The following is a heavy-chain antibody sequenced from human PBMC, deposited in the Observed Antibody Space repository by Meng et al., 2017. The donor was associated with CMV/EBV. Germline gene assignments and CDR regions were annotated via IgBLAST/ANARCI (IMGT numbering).Heavy chain of an antibody. J-gene: IGHJ4*02. V-gene: IGHV4-34*01. Sequence: QVQLQQWGAGLLKPSGTRSLTCAVYGGSFSGYYWSWIRQPPGKGLEWIGEINHSGSTNYNPSLKSRVTISVDTSKNQFSLKLSSVTAADTAVYYCARGLWFGELSPFDYWGQGTLVTVSS. CDR3: ARGLWFGELSPFDY. CDR1: GGSFSGYY. D-gene: IGHD3-10*01. CDR2: INHSGST.